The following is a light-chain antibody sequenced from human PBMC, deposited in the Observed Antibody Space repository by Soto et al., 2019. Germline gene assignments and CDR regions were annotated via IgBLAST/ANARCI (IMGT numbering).Light chain of an antibody. CDR1: QSVSSN. CDR2: GAS. CDR3: QQYNNWPLAYT. V-gene: IGKV3-15*01. J-gene: IGKJ2*01. Sequence: EIVMTHSPATLSVSPGERATLSCRASQSVSSNLAWYQQKPGQAPRLLIYGASTRATGIPARFSGSGSGTEFTLTISSLQSEDFAVYYCQQYNNWPLAYTFGQGTKLEIK.